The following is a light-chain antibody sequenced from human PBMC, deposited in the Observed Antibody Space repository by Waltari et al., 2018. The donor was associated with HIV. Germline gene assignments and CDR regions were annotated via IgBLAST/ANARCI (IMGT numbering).Light chain of an antibody. V-gene: IGLV6-57*03. J-gene: IGLJ1*01. Sequence: NFMLTQPHSVSESPGKTVTISCARSSGSIASNHVQWYQQRPGSAPTPVIYEANQRPSWVPDRFSGSIDSSSNSASLTISELKTEDEADYYCQSYDSTNPCIFGTGTRVTVL. CDR1: SGSIASNH. CDR3: QSYDSTNPCI. CDR2: EAN.